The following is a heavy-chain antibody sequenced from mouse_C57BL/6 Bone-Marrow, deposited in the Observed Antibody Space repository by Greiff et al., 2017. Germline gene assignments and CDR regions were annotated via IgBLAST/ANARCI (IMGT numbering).Heavy chain of an antibody. J-gene: IGHJ2*01. CDR1: GYTFTDYY. CDR2: INPNNGGT. D-gene: IGHD2-3*01. V-gene: IGHV1-26*01. CDR3: ASYDGYCVEFDY. Sequence: VQLKQSGPELVKPGASVKISCKASGYTFTDYYMNWVQQSHGKSLEWIGDINPNNGGTSYNQKFKGKATLTVDKSSSTAYMELRSLTSEDSAVYYCASYDGYCVEFDYWGQGTTLTVSS.